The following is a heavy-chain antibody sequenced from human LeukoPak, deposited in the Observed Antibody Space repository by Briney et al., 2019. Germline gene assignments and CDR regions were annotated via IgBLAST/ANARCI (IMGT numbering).Heavy chain of an antibody. V-gene: IGHV1-8*03. CDR3: ARLLKGNYYSGLGTYRWFDS. Sequence: GASVKVSCKASGYTFNNYDINWVRQATAQGLEWMGWMNPNSGNTGYAQKFQGRVTITMDTSRSTAYMELSSLRSEDTAVYYCARLLKGNYYSGLGTYRWFDSWGQGTQVTVSS. CDR1: GYTFNNYD. CDR2: MNPNSGNT. D-gene: IGHD3-10*01. J-gene: IGHJ5*01.